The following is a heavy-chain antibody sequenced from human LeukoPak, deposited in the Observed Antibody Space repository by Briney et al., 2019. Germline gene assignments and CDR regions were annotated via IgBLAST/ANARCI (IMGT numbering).Heavy chain of an antibody. CDR1: GYSFTSYW. V-gene: IGHV5-51*01. D-gene: IGHD3-10*01. J-gene: IGHJ4*02. Sequence: RGESLKISCKGSGYSFTSYWIGWVRQMPGKGLAWMGIIYPGDSDTRYSPSFQGQVTISADKSISTAYLQWSSLKASDTAMYYCARRLVGWDGSGSYDYWGQGTLVTVSS. CDR2: IYPGDSDT. CDR3: ARRLVGWDGSGSYDY.